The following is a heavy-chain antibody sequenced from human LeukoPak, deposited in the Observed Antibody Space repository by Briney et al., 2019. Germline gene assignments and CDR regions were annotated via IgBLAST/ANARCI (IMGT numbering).Heavy chain of an antibody. CDR3: ARGYDYAWGSYEARY. Sequence: ASVKVSCKASGYTFTSYAMHWVRQAPGQRLEWMGWINAGNGNTKYSQKFQGRVTITRDTSASTAYMELSSLRSEDTAVYYCARGYDYAWGSYEARYWGQGTLVTVSS. CDR2: INAGNGNT. D-gene: IGHD3-16*01. CDR1: GYTFTSYA. J-gene: IGHJ4*02. V-gene: IGHV1-3*01.